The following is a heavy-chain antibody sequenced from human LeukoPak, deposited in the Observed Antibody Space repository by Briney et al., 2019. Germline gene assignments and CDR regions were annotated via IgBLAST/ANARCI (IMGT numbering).Heavy chain of an antibody. CDR2: IYPGDSDI. J-gene: IGHJ4*02. CDR1: GYSFSSYW. Sequence: ESLKISCKGSGYSFSSYWIGWVRQMPGKGPEWMVIIYPGDSDIKYSPSFEGQVTISADKSNSTAYLQWSSLKASDTAMYYCARRSSSGGYYFDSWGQGTLVTVSS. CDR3: ARRSSSGGYYFDS. V-gene: IGHV5-51*01. D-gene: IGHD3-16*01.